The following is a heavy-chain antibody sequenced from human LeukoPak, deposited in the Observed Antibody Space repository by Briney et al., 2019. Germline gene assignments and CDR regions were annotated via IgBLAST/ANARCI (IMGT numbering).Heavy chain of an antibody. CDR3: ARLSSGYPVDY. CDR2: ISSSSSTI. Sequence: GGSLRLSCAASGFTFSSYSMNWVRQAPGKGLEWVSDISSSSSTIYYADSVKGRFTISRDNAKNSLYLEMNSLRAEDTAVYYCARLSSGYPVDYWGQGTLVTVSS. D-gene: IGHD3-22*01. V-gene: IGHV3-48*01. CDR1: GFTFSSYS. J-gene: IGHJ4*02.